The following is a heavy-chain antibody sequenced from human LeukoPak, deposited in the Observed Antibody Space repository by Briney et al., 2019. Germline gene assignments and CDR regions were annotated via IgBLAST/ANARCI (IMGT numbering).Heavy chain of an antibody. CDR2: IIPIFGTA. D-gene: IGHD5-24*01. CDR1: GDTFSSYA. CDR3: ARDNSVRDEAWWFNP. J-gene: IGHJ5*02. V-gene: IGHV1-69*06. Sequence: SVKASCKASGDTFSSYAISWVRQAPGHGLEWMGGIIPIFGTANYAQKFQGRVTITADNSTSAVYMELSSLRSEDTAVYYCARDNSVRDEAWWFNPWGQGTLVTVSS.